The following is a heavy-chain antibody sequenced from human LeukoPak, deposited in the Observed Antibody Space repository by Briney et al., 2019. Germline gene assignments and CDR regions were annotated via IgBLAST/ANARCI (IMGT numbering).Heavy chain of an antibody. V-gene: IGHV3-9*01. J-gene: IGHJ5*02. D-gene: IGHD1-26*01. Sequence: GGSLRLSCAASGVTFDDYAMHWVRQSPGTGLEWVAGLNWDSRSVAYADSVRGRFTISRDNSKNTLYLQMNSLRAEDTAVYYCASPSRGGSYRFDPWGQGTLVTVSS. CDR2: LNWDSRSV. CDR1: GVTFDDYA. CDR3: ASPSRGGSYRFDP.